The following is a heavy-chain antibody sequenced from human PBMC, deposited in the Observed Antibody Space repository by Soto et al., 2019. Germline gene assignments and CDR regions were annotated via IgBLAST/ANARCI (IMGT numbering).Heavy chain of an antibody. V-gene: IGHV4-61*01. CDR2: IYYSGST. Sequence: SETLSLTCTVSGGSVSSSSFYWTWIRQSPGKGLEWIGYIYYSGSTNYNPSLKSRVTISLDTSKNQFSLKLSSVTAADTAVYYCARDLYYGSGPLRPDHYYSYGMDVWGQGTTVTVSS. CDR1: GGSVSSSSFY. J-gene: IGHJ6*02. CDR3: ARDLYYGSGPLRPDHYYSYGMDV. D-gene: IGHD3-10*01.